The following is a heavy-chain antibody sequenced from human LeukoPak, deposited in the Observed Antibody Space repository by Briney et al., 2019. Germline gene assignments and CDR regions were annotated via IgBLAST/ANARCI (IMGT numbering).Heavy chain of an antibody. V-gene: IGHV1-46*01. D-gene: IGHD2-15*01. J-gene: IGHJ5*02. CDR2: INPSGTGT. CDR1: GYTFTGHY. CDR3: ARDNSYGDITWWFDP. Sequence: GASVKVSCKASGYTFTGHYMRWVRQAPGQGLEWMGLINPSGTGTLYTQKFQGRVTMTRDTSTSTDYMELSSLRSEDTAVYYCARDNSYGDITWWFDPWGQGTLVTVSS.